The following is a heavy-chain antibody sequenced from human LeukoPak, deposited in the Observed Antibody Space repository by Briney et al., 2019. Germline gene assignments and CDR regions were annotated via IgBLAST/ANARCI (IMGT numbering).Heavy chain of an antibody. V-gene: IGHV3-30*18. CDR2: ISYEGSKK. D-gene: IGHD6-13*01. Sequence: GGALRLSCAASGFTFSIYVMHWVRQAPGRGLEWVAVISYEGSKKYYGDSVNGRFTISRDNSNNKLYLKMNRLRHENTVVYYCAKDFRSWYDGGFDYWGKGTLVTASS. CDR1: GFTFSIYV. J-gene: IGHJ4*02. CDR3: AKDFRSWYDGGFDY.